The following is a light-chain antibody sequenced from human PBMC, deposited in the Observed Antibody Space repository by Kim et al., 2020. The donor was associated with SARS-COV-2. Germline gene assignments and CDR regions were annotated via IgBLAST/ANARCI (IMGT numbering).Light chain of an antibody. J-gene: IGKJ2*03. Sequence: SASVRDRFTITCRASQRISSYLNWYQQKPGKAPKLLIYAASSLQSGVPSRFSGSGSGTDFTLTISSLQPEDFATYYCQQSYSTPYSFGQGTKLEI. CDR1: QRISSY. CDR2: AAS. V-gene: IGKV1-39*01. CDR3: QQSYSTPYS.